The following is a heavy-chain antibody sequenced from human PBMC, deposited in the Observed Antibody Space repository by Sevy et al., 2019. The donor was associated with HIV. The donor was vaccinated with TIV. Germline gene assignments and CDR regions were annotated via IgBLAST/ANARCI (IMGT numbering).Heavy chain of an antibody. D-gene: IGHD3-22*01. J-gene: IGHJ6*03. CDR3: AKGGPGHYDPDEIGYYFYYYNMDV. CDR2: ISGSGTRT. V-gene: IGHV3-23*01. CDR1: GFSFDSYG. Sequence: GGSLRLSCAVSGFSFDSYGMTWVRQAPGKGLEWVSGISGSGTRTYYADSVKGRFSISRDNSKNRLYLQMNSLRSEDTAIYYCAKGGPGHYDPDEIGYYFYYYNMDVWGKGTTVTVS.